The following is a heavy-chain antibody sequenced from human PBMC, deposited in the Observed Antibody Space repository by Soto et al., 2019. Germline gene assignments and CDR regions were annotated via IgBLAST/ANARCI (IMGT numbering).Heavy chain of an antibody. J-gene: IGHJ4*02. CDR3: ARAGHYGDTSGFVFDS. D-gene: IGHD3-22*01. Sequence: PSETLSLTCTVSGGSISSSSYYWGWIRQPPGKGLEWIGSIYYSGSTYHNPSLNSRVIVAVDTSKNQFSLKMRSVTAADTAVYYCARAGHYGDTSGFVFDSWGQGTLVTV. CDR2: IYYSGST. V-gene: IGHV4-39*07. CDR1: GGSISSSSYY.